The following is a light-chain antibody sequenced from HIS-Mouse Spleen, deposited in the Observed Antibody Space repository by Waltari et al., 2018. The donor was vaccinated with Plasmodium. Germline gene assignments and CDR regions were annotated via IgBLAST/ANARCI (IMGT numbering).Light chain of an antibody. Sequence: QPVLTQPPSSSASPGDSARLTCTLPSAINVGRYTIYLYHQKHGSPPRYLLYYYSDSDKGQGAGVPSRFSGSKDASANTGILLISGLQSEDEADYYCMIWPSNASGVFGGGTKLTVL. CDR1: SAINVGRYT. CDR2: YYSDSDK. CDR3: MIWPSNASGV. J-gene: IGLJ3*02. V-gene: IGLV5-37*01.